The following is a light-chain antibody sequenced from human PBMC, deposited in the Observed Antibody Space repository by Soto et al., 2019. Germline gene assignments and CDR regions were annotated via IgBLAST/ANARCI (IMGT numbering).Light chain of an antibody. CDR2: LNSDGSQ. Sequence: QPVLTQSPSASASLGASVKLTCTLSRGHSSYAIAWHQQQPEKGPRYLMKLNSDGSQSKGDGIPDRFSGSSSGAERYLTISSLQSEDEADYYCQTWGTGIQVFGGGTKLTVL. CDR1: RGHSSYA. CDR3: QTWGTGIQV. V-gene: IGLV4-69*01. J-gene: IGLJ2*01.